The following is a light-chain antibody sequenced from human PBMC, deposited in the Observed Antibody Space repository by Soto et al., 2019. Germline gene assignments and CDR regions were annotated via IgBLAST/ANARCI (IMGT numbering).Light chain of an antibody. CDR2: GAT. J-gene: IGKJ1*01. CDR3: QHHNNWPPGT. V-gene: IGKV3-15*01. Sequence: VMTQSPATLSVSPGERATVSCRASLSVGTNLAWYQQKPGQPPRLLIYGATTRATGIPARFSGSGSGTDFTLTISSLPSKEFAVYYCQHHNNWPPGTFGQGTRVEIK. CDR1: LSVGTN.